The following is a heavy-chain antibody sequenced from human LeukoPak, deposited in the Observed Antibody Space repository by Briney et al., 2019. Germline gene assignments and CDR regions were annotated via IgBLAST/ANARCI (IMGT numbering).Heavy chain of an antibody. CDR2: IYYSGST. Sequence: SETLSLTCTVSGGSISSSSYYWGWIRQPPGTGLEWIGSIYYSGSTYYNPSLKSRVTISVDTSKNQFSLKLISVTAADTAVYYCASRKLGNDYWGQGTLVTVSS. CDR1: GGSISSSSYY. CDR3: ASRKLGNDY. V-gene: IGHV4-39*07. J-gene: IGHJ4*02. D-gene: IGHD7-27*01.